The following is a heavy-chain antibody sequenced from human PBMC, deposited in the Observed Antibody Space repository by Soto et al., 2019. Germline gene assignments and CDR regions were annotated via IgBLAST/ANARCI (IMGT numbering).Heavy chain of an antibody. V-gene: IGHV1-69*14. Sequence: QVQLVQSGTEVKKPGSSVKVSCKASGGTFGSNAISWVRLAPGQGLEWMGGIIPIFGTINNAQKFQDRVTVSADKSANIVYLELSSLRSEETAIYYCAREGLTFGPGAVGGAFDIWGQGTLVTVSS. CDR2: IIPIFGTI. CDR3: AREGLTFGPGAVGGAFDI. J-gene: IGHJ3*02. CDR1: GGTFGSNA. D-gene: IGHD3-3*01.